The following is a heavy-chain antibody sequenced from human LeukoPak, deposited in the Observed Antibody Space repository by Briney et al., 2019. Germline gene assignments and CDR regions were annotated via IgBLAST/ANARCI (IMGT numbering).Heavy chain of an antibody. CDR2: IRSDGTI. V-gene: IGHV3-69-1*01. D-gene: IGHD3-9*01. Sequence: GGSLRLSCEASGFTSFNFPMNWVPEAPGKGLEWVSHIRSDGTISYADSVKGRFTISRDDAKTSVYLQMNSLRDEDTAIYYCARDYIWAFDIWGQGTMVTVSS. J-gene: IGHJ3*02. CDR1: GFTSFNFP. CDR3: ARDYIWAFDI.